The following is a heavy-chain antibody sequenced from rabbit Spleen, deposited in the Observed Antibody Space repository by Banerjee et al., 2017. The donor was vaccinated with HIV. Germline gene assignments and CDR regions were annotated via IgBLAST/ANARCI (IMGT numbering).Heavy chain of an antibody. V-gene: IGHV1S40*01. CDR3: ARDRGSGWGDAIDP. CDR1: GVSFSGSLY. D-gene: IGHD4-1*01. CDR2: IYAVGSSGST. J-gene: IGHJ2*01. Sequence: QSLEESGGDLVKPGTSLTLTCKASGVSFSGSLYICWVRQAPGKGLEWIACIYAVGSSGSTFYASWAKGRFTISKTSSTTVTLQMTSLTAADTATYFCARDRGSGWGDAIDPWGPGTLVTVS.